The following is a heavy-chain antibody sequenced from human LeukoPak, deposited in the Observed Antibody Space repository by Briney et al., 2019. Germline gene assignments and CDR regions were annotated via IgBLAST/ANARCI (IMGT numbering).Heavy chain of an antibody. CDR3: ARDLSGWAYYFDY. J-gene: IGHJ4*02. Sequence: GGSLRLSCAASAFTFSNYWMSWVRQAPGKGLEWVANIKEDGSEINYVDSVKGRFTISRDNAKNSLYLQMNSLRVDDTAVYYCARDLSGWAYYFDYWGQGTLVTVSS. CDR2: IKEDGSEI. V-gene: IGHV3-7*01. D-gene: IGHD6-19*01. CDR1: AFTFSNYW.